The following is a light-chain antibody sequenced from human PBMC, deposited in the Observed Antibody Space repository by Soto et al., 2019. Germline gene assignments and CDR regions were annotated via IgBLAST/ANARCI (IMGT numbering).Light chain of an antibody. CDR1: SSDVGGYNY. CDR3: SSYAGSNKKV. V-gene: IGLV2-8*01. Sequence: QSALTQPPSASGSPGQSVTISCTGTSSDVGGYNYVSWYQQHPGKAPKLMIYEVSKWPSGVPDRFSGSKSGNTASLTVSGLQAEDEADYYCSSYAGSNKKVFGGGTKVTVL. CDR2: EVS. J-gene: IGLJ2*01.